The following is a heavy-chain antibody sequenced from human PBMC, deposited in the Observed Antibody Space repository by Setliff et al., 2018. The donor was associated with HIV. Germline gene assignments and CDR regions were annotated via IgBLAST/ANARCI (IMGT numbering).Heavy chain of an antibody. V-gene: IGHV3-74*01. CDR1: GFTFSSYW. Sequence: GGSLRLSCVASGFTFSSYWMHWVRQAPGKGLMWVAHVNNDETITDYADSVKGRFIISRDNAKNTLYLQRNSLTAEDTAVYYCAAIWMRGAYFDYWGQGTLVTVSS. CDR2: VNNDETIT. D-gene: IGHD3-3*01. J-gene: IGHJ4*02. CDR3: AAIWMRGAYFDY.